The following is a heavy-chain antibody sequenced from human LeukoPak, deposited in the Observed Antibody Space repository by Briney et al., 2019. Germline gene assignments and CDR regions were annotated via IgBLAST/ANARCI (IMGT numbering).Heavy chain of an antibody. J-gene: IGHJ6*03. Sequence: SETLSLTCTVSGGSISSSSYYWGWIRQPPGKGLEWIGGIYCSGSTHYNPSLKSRVTISVDTSKNQFSLKRSSVTAADTAVYYCARRKRYYDSSGRNYYYYMGVWGKGTTVTISS. CDR2: IYCSGST. V-gene: IGHV4-39*07. CDR3: ARRKRYYDSSGRNYYYYMGV. D-gene: IGHD3-22*01. CDR1: GGSISSSSYY.